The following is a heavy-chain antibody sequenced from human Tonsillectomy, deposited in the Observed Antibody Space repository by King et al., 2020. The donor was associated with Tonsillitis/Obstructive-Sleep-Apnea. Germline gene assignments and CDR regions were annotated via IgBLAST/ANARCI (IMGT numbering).Heavy chain of an antibody. CDR3: ARADDSSGGAFDV. J-gene: IGHJ3*01. CDR1: GFTFRSYE. D-gene: IGHD3-22*01. CDR2: ISNSGSTI. V-gene: IGHV3-48*03. Sequence: QLVQSGGGLVQPGGSLRLSCAASGFTFRSYEMNWVRQAPGKGLEWVSYISNSGSTIYYADSVKGRFTISRDSAKNSLYLQMNSLRAEDTAVYYCARADDSSGGAFDVWGQGTMVTVSS.